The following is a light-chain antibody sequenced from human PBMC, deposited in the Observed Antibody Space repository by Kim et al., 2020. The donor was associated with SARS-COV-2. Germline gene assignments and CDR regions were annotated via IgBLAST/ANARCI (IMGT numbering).Light chain of an antibody. J-gene: IGKJ2*01. CDR2: GAT. Sequence: SVGDRVTITCRASHSISSYLNWYQQKPGKAPKLLIYGATTLQSGVPLRFSGSGVGTDFTLTITSLHADDSAIYYCQQSYSTPPYTFGQGTKVDIK. CDR3: QQSYSTPPYT. CDR1: HSISSY. V-gene: IGKV1-39*01.